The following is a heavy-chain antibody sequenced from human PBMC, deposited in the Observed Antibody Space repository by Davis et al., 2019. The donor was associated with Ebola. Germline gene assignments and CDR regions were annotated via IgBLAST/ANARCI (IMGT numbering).Heavy chain of an antibody. CDR3: ARDRAGIAALRYYYGMDV. Sequence: GESLKISCAASGFTFSSYSMNWVRQAPGKGLEWVANIKQDGSEKYYVDSVKGRFTISRDNAKNSLYLQMNSLRAEDTAVYYCARDRAGIAALRYYYGMDVWGKGTTVTVSS. CDR1: GFTFSSYS. V-gene: IGHV3-7*03. CDR2: IKQDGSEK. J-gene: IGHJ6*04. D-gene: IGHD6-6*01.